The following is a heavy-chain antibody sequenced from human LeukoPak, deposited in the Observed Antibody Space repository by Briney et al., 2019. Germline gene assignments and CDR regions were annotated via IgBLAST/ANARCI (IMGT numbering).Heavy chain of an antibody. CDR2: INHSGGT. V-gene: IGHV4-34*01. Sequence: SETLSLTCAVYGGSFSGYSWNWIRQPPVKGLEWVGEINHSGGTNYNPSLKSRVTISVDTSKKQFSLKLSSVTAADTAVYYCATTTEFDYWGQGTLVTVSS. J-gene: IGHJ4*02. D-gene: IGHD1-14*01. CDR3: ATTTEFDY. CDR1: GGSFSGYS.